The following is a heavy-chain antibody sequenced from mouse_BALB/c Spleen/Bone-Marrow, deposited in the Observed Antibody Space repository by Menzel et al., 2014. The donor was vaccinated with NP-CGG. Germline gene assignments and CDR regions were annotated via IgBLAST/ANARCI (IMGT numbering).Heavy chain of an antibody. V-gene: IGHV1-14*01. Sequence: EVQLQESGPELVKPGASVKMSCKASGYTFTSYIMHWVKQKPGQGLEWIGYINPYNDGTKYNEKFKGKATLTSDKSSSTAYMELSSLTSEDSAVYYCARRWLPYAMDHWGQGTSVTVSS. CDR1: GYTFTSYI. CDR3: ARRWLPYAMDH. J-gene: IGHJ4*01. D-gene: IGHD2-3*01. CDR2: INPYNDGT.